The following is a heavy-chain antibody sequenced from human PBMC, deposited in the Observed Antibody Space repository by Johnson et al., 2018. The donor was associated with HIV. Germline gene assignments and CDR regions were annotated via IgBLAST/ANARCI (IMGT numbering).Heavy chain of an antibody. CDR3: ARDQRRSSWYTEGEKVGNAFDI. V-gene: IGHV3-20*04. CDR2: INWDGGVT. CDR1: GFTFDDYG. Sequence: PGESLRLSCAASGFTFDDYGMTWVRQAPGKGLEWVSGINWDGGVTGYADSLKGRFTISRDNPKNSLYLQMNSLRAEDTAVYYCARDQRRSSWYTEGEKVGNAFDIWGQGTMVTVSS. J-gene: IGHJ3*02. D-gene: IGHD6-13*01.